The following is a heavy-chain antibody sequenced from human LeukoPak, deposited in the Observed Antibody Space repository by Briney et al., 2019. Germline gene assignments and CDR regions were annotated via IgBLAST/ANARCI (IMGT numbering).Heavy chain of an antibody. Sequence: GGSLRLSCAASGFTFRDYYMSWIRQAPGKGPEWVAYMTGSGHRIYYADSVKGRFTISRDNTQNSLYLQMNSLRAEDTAVYYCARDPGLYSNGWQYYFDSWGQGTLVTVSS. CDR1: GFTFRDYY. V-gene: IGHV3-11*01. CDR2: MTGSGHRI. J-gene: IGHJ4*02. D-gene: IGHD6-19*01. CDR3: ARDPGLYSNGWQYYFDS.